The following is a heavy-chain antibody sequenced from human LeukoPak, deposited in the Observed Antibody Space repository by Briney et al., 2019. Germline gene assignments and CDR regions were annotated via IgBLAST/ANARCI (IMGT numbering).Heavy chain of an antibody. V-gene: IGHV4-4*07. CDR3: ARHRISGSSGWFDP. CDR2: IYTSGST. CDR1: GGSISSYY. J-gene: IGHJ5*02. D-gene: IGHD3-10*01. Sequence: SETLSLTCTVSGGSISSYYWSWIRQPAGKGLEWIGRIYTSGSTNYNPSLKSRVTISVDTSKNQFSLKLSSVTAADTAVYYCARHRISGSSGWFDPWGQGTLVTVSS.